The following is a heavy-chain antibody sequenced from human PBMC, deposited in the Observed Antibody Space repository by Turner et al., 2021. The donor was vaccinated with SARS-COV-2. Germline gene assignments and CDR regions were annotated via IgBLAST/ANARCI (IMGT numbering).Heavy chain of an antibody. CDR3: ARGGPMVTRHFDY. Sequence: EVQLLESGGSLVQSGGSLSLSCGASGFRFSGYAMNWVRQTPGKGLEWVSVISGGGNTTYYADSVRGRFTISRDDSINTLYLEMNSLTADDTAMYYCARGGPMVTRHFDYWGQGTLVTVSS. V-gene: IGHV3-23*01. CDR2: ISGGGNTT. CDR1: GFRFSGYA. D-gene: IGHD2-21*02. J-gene: IGHJ4*02.